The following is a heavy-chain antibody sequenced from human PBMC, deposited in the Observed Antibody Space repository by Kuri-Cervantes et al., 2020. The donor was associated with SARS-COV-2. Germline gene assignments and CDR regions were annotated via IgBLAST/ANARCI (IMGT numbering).Heavy chain of an antibody. CDR1: GGTLSSYA. CDR2: IIPILGIA. D-gene: IGHD6-6*01. Sequence: SVKVSCKASGGTLSSYAISWVRQAPGQGLEWMGRIIPILGIANYAQKFQGRVTITADKSTSTAYMELSSLRSEDTAVYYCARDLAARLDYYYGMDVWGQGTTVTVSS. CDR3: ARDLAARLDYYYGMDV. V-gene: IGHV1-69*04. J-gene: IGHJ6*02.